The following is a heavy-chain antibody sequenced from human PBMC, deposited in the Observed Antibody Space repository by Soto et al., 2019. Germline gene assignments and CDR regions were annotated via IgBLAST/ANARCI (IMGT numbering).Heavy chain of an antibody. V-gene: IGHV3-53*01. CDR3: ARDTIGVVRGVIYYYGMDV. J-gene: IGHJ6*02. D-gene: IGHD3-10*01. CDR2: IYSGGST. Sequence: GSLRLSCAASGFTVSSNYMSWVRQAPGKGLEWVSVIYSGGSTYYADSVKGRFTISRDNSKNTLYLQMNSLRAEDTAVYYCARDTIGVVRGVIYYYGMDVWGQGTTVTVSS. CDR1: GFTVSSNY.